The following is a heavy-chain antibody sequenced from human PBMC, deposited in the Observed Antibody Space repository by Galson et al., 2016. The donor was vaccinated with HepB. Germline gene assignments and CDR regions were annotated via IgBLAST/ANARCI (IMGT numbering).Heavy chain of an antibody. D-gene: IGHD6-19*01. CDR1: GFVFNNYP. CDR3: AREGYSSGHRGAFDI. J-gene: IGHJ3*02. V-gene: IGHV3-23*01. CDR2: IGSGGFQ. Sequence: SLRLSCAASGFVFNNYPMTWVRQAPGKGLEWVSTIGSGGFQHYADSVKGRFTVSSDNSRNTLYLQMDSLTADDTALYFCAREGYSSGHRGAFDIWGRGTVVAVSS.